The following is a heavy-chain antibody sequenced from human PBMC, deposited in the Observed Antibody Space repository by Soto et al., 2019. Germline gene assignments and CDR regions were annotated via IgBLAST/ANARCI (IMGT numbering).Heavy chain of an antibody. CDR1: GFTVSSNY. V-gene: IGHV3-53*01. CDR3: ARGGYDIWTGYFSLLDY. Sequence: VQLVESGGGLIQPGGSLRLSCAASGFTVSSNYMSCVRQAPGKGLEWVSVIYSGGSTYYADSVKGRFTISRDNSKNTLYLQMNSRRAEDTAVYYCARGGYDIWTGYFSLLDYWGQGTLVTVSS. J-gene: IGHJ4*02. CDR2: IYSGGST. D-gene: IGHD3-9*01.